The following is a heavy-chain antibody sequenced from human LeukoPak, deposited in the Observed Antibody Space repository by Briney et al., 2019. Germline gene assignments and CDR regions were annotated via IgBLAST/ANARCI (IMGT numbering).Heavy chain of an antibody. CDR3: ARAAPTLDGGFDP. J-gene: IGHJ5*02. CDR1: GFTFSSYS. D-gene: IGHD2/OR15-2a*01. Sequence: NPGGSLRLSCAASGFTFSSYSMNWVRQAPGKGLEWDSSISSSSSYIYYADSVKGRFTISRDNAKNSLYLQMNSLRAEDTAVYYCARAAPTLDGGFDPWGQGTLVTVSS. CDR2: ISSSSSYI. V-gene: IGHV3-21*01.